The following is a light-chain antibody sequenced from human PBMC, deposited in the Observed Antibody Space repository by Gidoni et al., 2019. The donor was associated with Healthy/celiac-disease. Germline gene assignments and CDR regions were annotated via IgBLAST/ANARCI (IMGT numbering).Light chain of an antibody. J-gene: IGLJ1*01. V-gene: IGLV3-1*01. Sequence: SYELTQPPSVSVSPGQTASITCSGDKLGDKYACWYQQKPGQPPVLVIYQDSKRPSGIPERFSGSNSGNTATLTISGTQTPEKVLVDIDSSTSYVFGTGTKVTVL. CDR2: QDS. CDR1: KLGDKY. CDR3: DSSTSYV.